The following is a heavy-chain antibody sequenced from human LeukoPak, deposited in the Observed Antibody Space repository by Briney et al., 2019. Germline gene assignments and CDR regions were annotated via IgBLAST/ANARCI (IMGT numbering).Heavy chain of an antibody. J-gene: IGHJ4*02. CDR2: IKSKTDGGTT. CDR3: ALLIHYYDSSGYLDN. Sequence: PGGSLRLSCAASGFTFSNAWMSWVRQAPGKGLEWVGRIKSKTDGGTTDYAAPVKGRFTISRDDSKNTLYLQMNSLKTEDTAVYYCALLIHYYDSSGYLDNWGQGTLVTVSS. V-gene: IGHV3-15*01. CDR1: GFTFSNAW. D-gene: IGHD3-22*01.